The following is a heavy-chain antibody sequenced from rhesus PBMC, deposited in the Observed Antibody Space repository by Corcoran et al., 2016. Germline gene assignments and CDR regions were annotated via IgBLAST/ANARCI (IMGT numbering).Heavy chain of an antibody. J-gene: IGHJ5-1*01. V-gene: IGHV4-80*01. CDR1: GASITTNW. CDR3: ARNGDFDV. D-gene: IGHD2-39*01. Sequence: QVQLQESGPGLVKPSETLSLSCAVSGASITTNWWTWISQPPGKGLEWVVDIKGDGGPTYYHPSLRSRVTLSKDASTNQFSLELRSLTAADTAVYYCARNGDFDVWGPGVLVTVSS. CDR2: IKGDGGPT.